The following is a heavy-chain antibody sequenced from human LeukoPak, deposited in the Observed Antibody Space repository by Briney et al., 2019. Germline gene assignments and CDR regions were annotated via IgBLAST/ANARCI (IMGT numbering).Heavy chain of an antibody. J-gene: IGHJ4*02. CDR3: ARDREDYSNYYFDY. CDR2: INPNSGGT. V-gene: IGHV1-2*02. D-gene: IGHD4-11*01. Sequence: GASVKVSCKASGYTFTGYYMHWVRQAPGQGLEWMGWINPNSGGTNYAQKFQGRVTMTRDTSISTAYMELRSLRSDDTAVYYCARDREDYSNYYFDYWGQGTLVTVSS. CDR1: GYTFTGYY.